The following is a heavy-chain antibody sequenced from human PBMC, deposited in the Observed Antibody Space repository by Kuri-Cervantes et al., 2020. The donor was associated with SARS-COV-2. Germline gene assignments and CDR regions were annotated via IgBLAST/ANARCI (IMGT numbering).Heavy chain of an antibody. CDR1: GGSISSYY. CDR3: AGGEYQLLYAYSYGSIDY. J-gene: IGHJ4*02. Sequence: ESLKISCTVSGGSISSYYWSWIRQPPGKGLEWIGYIYYSGSTYYNPSLKSRVTISVDTSKNQFSLKLSSVTAADTAVYYCAGGEYQLLYAYSYGSIDYWGQGTLVTVSS. D-gene: IGHD2-2*02. CDR2: IYYSGST. V-gene: IGHV4-59*04.